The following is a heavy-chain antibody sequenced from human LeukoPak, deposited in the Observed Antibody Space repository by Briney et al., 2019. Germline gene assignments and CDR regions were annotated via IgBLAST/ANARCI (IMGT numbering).Heavy chain of an antibody. J-gene: IGHJ4*02. CDR2: IKQDGSDT. D-gene: IGHD3-3*02. V-gene: IGHV3-7*01. CDR3: AREHSSHFT. Sequence: GESLRLSCAGSGFTFGNSWMNWFRQAPGKGLEWVAHIKQDGSDTYVDSVKGRFTISRDIAKTSLFLHMNSLTTEDSAVYYCAREHSSHFTWGQGTLVTVSS. CDR1: GFTFGNSW.